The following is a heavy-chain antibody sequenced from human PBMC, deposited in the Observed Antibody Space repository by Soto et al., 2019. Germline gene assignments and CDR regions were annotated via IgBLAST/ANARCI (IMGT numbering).Heavy chain of an antibody. V-gene: IGHV1-46*01. D-gene: IGHD6-13*01. Sequence: ASVKVSCKASGYTFTSYYMHWVRQAPGQGLEWMGIINPSGGSTSYAQKFQGRVTMTRDTSTSTVYMELSSLRSEDTAVYYCASQSSSWYYFDYWGQGTPVTVSS. CDR3: ASQSSSWYYFDY. CDR2: INPSGGST. J-gene: IGHJ4*02. CDR1: GYTFTSYY.